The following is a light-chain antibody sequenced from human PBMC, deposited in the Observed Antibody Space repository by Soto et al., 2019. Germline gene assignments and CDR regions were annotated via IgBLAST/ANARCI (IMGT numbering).Light chain of an antibody. CDR3: QQYGSSPLT. Sequence: EIVLTQSPGTLSLSPGERATLSCGASQSVSSSSLAWYQHQPGQAPRLLVYGASSRATGIPDRFSGSGSGTDFTLTISRLEPEDFALYYCQQYGSSPLTFGQGTKVDIK. J-gene: IGKJ1*01. CDR2: GAS. V-gene: IGKV3-20*01. CDR1: QSVSSSS.